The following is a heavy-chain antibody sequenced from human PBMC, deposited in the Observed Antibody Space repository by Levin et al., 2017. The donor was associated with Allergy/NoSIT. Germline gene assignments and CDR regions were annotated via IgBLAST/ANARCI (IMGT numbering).Heavy chain of an antibody. CDR3: ARVMLSTWQRGLVVDATGYYYYAMDV. CDR1: GGSFSGYS. CDR2: INHGGST. J-gene: IGHJ6*02. D-gene: IGHD2-15*01. Sequence: SETLSLTCAVYGGSFSGYSWTWIRQPPGKGLEWIGEINHGGSTDYNTSLASRVTISLDPSQSQFSLRLTSVTAADTAVYFCARVMLSTWQRGLVVDATGYYYYAMDVWGQGTTVTVSS. V-gene: IGHV4-34*01.